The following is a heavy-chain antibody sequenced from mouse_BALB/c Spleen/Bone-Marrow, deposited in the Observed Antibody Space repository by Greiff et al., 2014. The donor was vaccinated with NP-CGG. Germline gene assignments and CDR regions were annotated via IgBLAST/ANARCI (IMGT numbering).Heavy chain of an antibody. Sequence: LQQSGSELVRPGASVRLSCKASGYTFTSHWMDWVKQRPGKGLEWIGNIYPGSGSTNYDEKFKSKATLTVDTSSSTAYMQLSSLTSEDSAVYYCTREDYCNYVFPYWGQGTLLTVSS. V-gene: IGHV1S22*01. CDR3: TREDYCNYVFPY. CDR2: IYPGSGST. J-gene: IGHJ3*01. CDR1: GYTFTSHW. D-gene: IGHD2-1*01.